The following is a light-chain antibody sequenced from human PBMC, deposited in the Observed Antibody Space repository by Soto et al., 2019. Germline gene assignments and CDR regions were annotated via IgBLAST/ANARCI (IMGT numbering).Light chain of an antibody. J-gene: IGKJ4*01. CDR2: AAS. CDR1: QGISRY. CDR3: QQYYSYPLA. Sequence: AIRMTQSPSSFSASTGDRVTITCRASQGISRYLAWYQQKPVKAPKLMIYAASTLQSGVPSRFSGSGSWTDFTLTISCLQSEDFATYYCQQYYSYPLAFGGGTKVEIK. V-gene: IGKV1-8*01.